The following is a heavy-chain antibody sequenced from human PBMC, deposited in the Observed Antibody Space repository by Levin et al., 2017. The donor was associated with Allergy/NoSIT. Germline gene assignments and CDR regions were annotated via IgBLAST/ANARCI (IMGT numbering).Heavy chain of an antibody. V-gene: IGHV1-69*13. CDR3: AREGRDYGDYNFDY. CDR2: IIPIFGTA. D-gene: IGHD4-17*01. J-gene: IGHJ4*02. CDR1: GGTFSSYA. Sequence: EASVKVSCKASGGTFSSYAISWVRQAPGQGLEWMGGIIPIFGTANYAQKFQGRVTITADESTSTAYMELSSLRSEDTAVYYCAREGRDYGDYNFDYWGQGTLVTVSS.